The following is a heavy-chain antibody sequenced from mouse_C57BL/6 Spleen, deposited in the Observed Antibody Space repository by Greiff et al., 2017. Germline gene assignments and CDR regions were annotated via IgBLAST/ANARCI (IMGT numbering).Heavy chain of an antibody. CDR2: IDPSDSYT. V-gene: IGHV1-69*01. Sequence: QVQLKQPGAELVMPGASVKLSCKASGYTFTSYWMHWVKQRPGQGLEWIGEIDPSDSYTNYNQKFKGKSTLTVDKSSSTAYMQLSSLTSEDSAVYYCAKSGNRYYYAMDYWGQGTSVTVSS. CDR3: AKSGNRYYYAMDY. D-gene: IGHD2-1*01. CDR1: GYTFTSYW. J-gene: IGHJ4*01.